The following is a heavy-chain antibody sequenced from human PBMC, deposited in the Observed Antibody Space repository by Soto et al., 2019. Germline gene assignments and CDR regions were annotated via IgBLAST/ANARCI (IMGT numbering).Heavy chain of an antibody. V-gene: IGHV4-34*01. J-gene: IGHJ5*02. CDR3: ARGLGALGQPDDP. D-gene: IGHD3-16*01. Sequence: SETLSLTCAVYGGSFSGYYWSWIRQPPGKGLEWIGEINHSGSTNYNPSLKSRVTISVDTSKNQFSLKLSSVTAADTAVYYCARGLGALGQPDDPWGQGTLVTVSS. CDR1: GGSFSGYY. CDR2: INHSGST.